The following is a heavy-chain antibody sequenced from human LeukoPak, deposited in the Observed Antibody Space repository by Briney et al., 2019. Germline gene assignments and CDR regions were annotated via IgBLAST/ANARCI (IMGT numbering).Heavy chain of an antibody. CDR3: ARVPDIVVVVAATADY. D-gene: IGHD2-15*01. CDR1: GFTFSDYY. Sequence: GGSLRLSCAASGFTFSDYYMSWIRQAPGKGLEWVSYISSSGSTIYYADSVKGRFTISRDNAKNSLYLQMNSLRAEDTAVYYCARVPDIVVVVAATADYWGQGTLVTVSS. J-gene: IGHJ4*02. CDR2: ISSSGSTI. V-gene: IGHV3-11*04.